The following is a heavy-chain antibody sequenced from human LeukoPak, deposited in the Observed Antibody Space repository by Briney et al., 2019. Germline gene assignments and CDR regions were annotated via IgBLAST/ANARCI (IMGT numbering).Heavy chain of an antibody. CDR3: ARAVHCSSTSCYMGLDWFDP. Sequence: PSETLSLTCTVSGGSISSGDYYWSWIRQPPGKGLEWIGYIYYSGSTYYNPSLKSRVTIPVDTSKNQFSLKLSSVTAADTAVYYCARAVHCSSTSCYMGLDWFDPWGQGTLVTVSS. D-gene: IGHD2-2*02. V-gene: IGHV4-30-4*01. CDR2: IYYSGST. CDR1: GGSISSGDYY. J-gene: IGHJ5*02.